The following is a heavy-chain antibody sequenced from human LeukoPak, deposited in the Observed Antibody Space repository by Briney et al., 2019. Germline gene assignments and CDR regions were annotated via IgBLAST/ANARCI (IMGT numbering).Heavy chain of an antibody. Sequence: GGSLRLSCAASGFTFSDYYMSWIRQAPGKGLEWVSYISSSGSTIYYADSVKGRFTISRDNAKNSLYLQMNSLRAEDTAVYYCASYRYSGSYFDPWGQGTLVTVSS. CDR2: ISSSGSTI. CDR1: GFTFSDYY. D-gene: IGHD1-26*01. V-gene: IGHV3-11*01. J-gene: IGHJ5*02. CDR3: ASYRYSGSYFDP.